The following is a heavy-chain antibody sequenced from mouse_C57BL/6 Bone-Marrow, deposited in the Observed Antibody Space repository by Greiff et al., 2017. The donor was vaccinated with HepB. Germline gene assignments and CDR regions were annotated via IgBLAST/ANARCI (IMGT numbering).Heavy chain of an antibody. J-gene: IGHJ3*01. D-gene: IGHD3-2*02. V-gene: IGHV1-81*01. CDR1: GYTFTSYG. Sequence: VKLQESGAELARPGASVKLSCKASGYTFTSYGISWVKQRTGQGLEWIGEIYPRSGNTYYNEKFKGKATLTADKSSSTAYMELRSLTSEDSAVYFCARSRGSRQLRLRKAWFAYWGQGTLVTVSA. CDR2: IYPRSGNT. CDR3: ARSRGSRQLRLRKAWFAY.